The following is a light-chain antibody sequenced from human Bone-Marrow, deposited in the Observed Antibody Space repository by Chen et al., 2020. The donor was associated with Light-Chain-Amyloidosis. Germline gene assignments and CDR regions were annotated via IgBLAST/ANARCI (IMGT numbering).Light chain of an antibody. Sequence: YVLTQPSSVSVAPGQTATIACGGNNIGSTSVHWYQQTPGQAPLLVVYDDRYRPSGIPERLSGSNSGNAATLTISRVQAGDEADYYCQVWDRSSDRPVFGGGTKLTVL. J-gene: IGLJ3*02. V-gene: IGLV3-21*02. CDR1: NIGSTS. CDR2: DDR. CDR3: QVWDRSSDRPV.